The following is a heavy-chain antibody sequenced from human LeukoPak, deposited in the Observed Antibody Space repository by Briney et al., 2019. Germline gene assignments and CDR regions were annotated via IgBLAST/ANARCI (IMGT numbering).Heavy chain of an antibody. CDR3: ARERPLYSGSYNFIDV. D-gene: IGHD1-26*01. J-gene: IGHJ6*03. Sequence: HSGSSNYNSSLKSRVTTSLDKSKNQVSLKLSSVTAADTAVYYCARERPLYSGSYNFIDVWGKGTTVTVSS. V-gene: IGHV4-4*02. CDR2: HSGSS.